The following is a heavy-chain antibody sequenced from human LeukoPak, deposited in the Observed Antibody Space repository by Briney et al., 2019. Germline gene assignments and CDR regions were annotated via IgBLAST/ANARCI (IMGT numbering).Heavy chain of an antibody. CDR3: ARLLPSGDAFDI. V-gene: IGHV4-30-4*08. CDR1: GGSISSGDYY. D-gene: IGHD3-10*01. J-gene: IGHJ3*02. Sequence: SQTLSLTCTVSGGSISSGDYYWSWIRQPPGKGLEWIGYIYYSGSTYYNPSLKSRVTISVDTSKNQFSLKLSSVTAADTAVYYCARLLPSGDAFDIWGQGTMVTVSS. CDR2: IYYSGST.